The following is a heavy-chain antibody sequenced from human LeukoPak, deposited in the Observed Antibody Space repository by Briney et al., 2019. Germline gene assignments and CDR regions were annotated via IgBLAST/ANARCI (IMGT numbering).Heavy chain of an antibody. CDR2: IYPGDSES. V-gene: IGHV5-51*01. D-gene: IGHD2/OR15-2a*01. CDR1: GYRFTSYW. CDR3: ARQKNAPWDY. J-gene: IGHJ4*02. Sequence: GESLKISCKGSGYRFTSYWIGWVRQMPGKGLEWMGIIYPGDSESRYSPSFQGQVTISADKSISTACLQWSSLKASDTAMYYCARQKNAPWDYWGQGTLVTVSS.